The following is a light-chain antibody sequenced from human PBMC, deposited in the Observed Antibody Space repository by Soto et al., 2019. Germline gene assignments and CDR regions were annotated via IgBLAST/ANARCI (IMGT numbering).Light chain of an antibody. J-gene: IGKJ5*01. CDR3: QHRMNWPLT. CDR2: GAS. Sequence: EIVMTQSPATLSVSPGERATLSCRASQSVSNYLAWYQQKPGQAPRLLIYGASNRATGIPDRFSGSGSGTDFTLTISSLEPEDFAVYYCQHRMNWPLTFGQGARLENK. CDR1: QSVSNY. V-gene: IGKV3-11*01.